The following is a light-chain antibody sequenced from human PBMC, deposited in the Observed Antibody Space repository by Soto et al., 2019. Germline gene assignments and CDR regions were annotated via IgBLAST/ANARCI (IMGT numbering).Light chain of an antibody. V-gene: IGKV1-5*03. CDR1: QSISSW. CDR3: QQYDIYSLT. CDR2: QAS. J-gene: IGKJ4*01. Sequence: DIQMTQSPSTLSASVGDRVTISCRASQSISSWLAWYQQKPGKAPKLLIYQASSLESEIPSRFSGSGSGTEFTLTISSLQPDDFATYYCQQYDIYSLTFGGGTKVEIK.